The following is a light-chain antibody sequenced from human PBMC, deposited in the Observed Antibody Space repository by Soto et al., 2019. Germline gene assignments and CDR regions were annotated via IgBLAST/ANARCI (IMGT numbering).Light chain of an antibody. J-gene: IGLJ1*01. Sequence: QSALTQPASVSGPPGQSITISCTGTSSDVGAYNFVSWHQQHPGKAPKLMIYNVYDRPSGISYRFSGSKSGNTASLTISGLQGEDEADYYCSAYTVSRTYVFGTRTKVTV. CDR2: NVY. CDR3: SAYTVSRTYV. V-gene: IGLV2-14*03. CDR1: SSDVGAYNF.